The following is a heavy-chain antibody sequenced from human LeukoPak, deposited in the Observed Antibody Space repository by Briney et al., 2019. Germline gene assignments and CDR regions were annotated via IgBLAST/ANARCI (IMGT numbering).Heavy chain of an antibody. CDR2: ISGSGGST. CDR1: GFTFSSYG. Sequence: GGSLRLSCLVSGFTFSSYGMSWVRQAPGKGLEWVSGISGSGGSTYYADSVKGRFTISRDNSKNTLYLQMNGLRAEDTAVYYCAKDRGGFGELVDWGQGTLVTVSS. J-gene: IGHJ4*02. V-gene: IGHV3-23*01. CDR3: AKDRGGFGELVD. D-gene: IGHD3-10*01.